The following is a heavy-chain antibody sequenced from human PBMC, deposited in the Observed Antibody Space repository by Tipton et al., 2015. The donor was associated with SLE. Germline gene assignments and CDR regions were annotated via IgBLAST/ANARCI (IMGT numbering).Heavy chain of an antibody. CDR1: GGSFSGYY. CDR2: INHSGST. Sequence: TLSLTCAVYGGSFSGYYWSWIRQPPGKGLEWIGEINHSGSTNYNPSLKSRVTISVDTSKNQFSLKLSSVTAADTAVYYCARGRGSSSSGHYWGQGTRATVSS. CDR3: ARGRGSSSSGHY. V-gene: IGHV4-34*01. J-gene: IGHJ4*02. D-gene: IGHD6-6*01.